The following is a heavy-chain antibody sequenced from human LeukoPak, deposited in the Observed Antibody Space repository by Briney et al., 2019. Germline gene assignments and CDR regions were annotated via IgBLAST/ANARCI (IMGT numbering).Heavy chain of an antibody. CDR3: AKGPIDYYDSSRYYYFDY. CDR2: ISGSGGST. Sequence: GGSLRLSCAASGFTFSSYAMSWVRQAPGKGLEWVSAISGSGGSTYYADSVKGRFTISRDNSKNTLYLQMSSLRAEDTAVYYCAKGPIDYYDSSRYYYFDYWGQGTLVTVSS. V-gene: IGHV3-23*01. CDR1: GFTFSSYA. J-gene: IGHJ4*02. D-gene: IGHD3-22*01.